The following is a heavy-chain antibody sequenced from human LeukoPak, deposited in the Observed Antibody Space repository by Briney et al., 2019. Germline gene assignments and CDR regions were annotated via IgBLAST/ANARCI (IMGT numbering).Heavy chain of an antibody. D-gene: IGHD1-26*01. V-gene: IGHV1-2*02. CDR3: ARGGDWWELPDYDY. CDR2: INPNSGGT. J-gene: IGHJ4*02. Sequence: ASVKVSCKASGYTFTGYYMHWVRQAPGQGLEWMGWINPNSGGTNYAQKFQGRVTMTRDTSISTAYMELSRLRSDDTAVYYRARGGDWWELPDYDYWGQGTLVTVSS. CDR1: GYTFTGYY.